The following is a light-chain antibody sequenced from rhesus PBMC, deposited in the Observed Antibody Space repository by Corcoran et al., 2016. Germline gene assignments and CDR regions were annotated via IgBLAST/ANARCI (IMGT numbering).Light chain of an antibody. J-gene: IGLJ6*01. CDR2: NTN. Sequence: QTVVAQEPSLTVAPVGTVTLTCAYSNGALTNGHSPHWFQQKPGQAPKTLIYNTNYKHSWTPARFSGSLLGGKAALTLSGAKPVDEAEYYCLLYYSGAQLVCGSGTKLAAL. V-gene: IGLV7-76*01. CDR1: NGALTNGHS. CDR3: LLYYSGAQLV.